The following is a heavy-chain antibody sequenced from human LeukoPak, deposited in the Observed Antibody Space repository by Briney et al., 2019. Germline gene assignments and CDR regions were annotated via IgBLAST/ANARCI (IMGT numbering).Heavy chain of an antibody. J-gene: IGHJ3*02. CDR2: IYYSGST. CDR3: ARQSQYNWNYRLNAFDI. Sequence: SETLSLTCTVSRGSISSSSSYWGWIRQPPGKGLEWIGSIYYSGSTYYNPSLKSRVTISVDTSKNQFSLKLSSVTAADTAVYYCARQSQYNWNYRLNAFDIWGQGTMVTVSS. CDR1: RGSISSSSSY. D-gene: IGHD1-7*01. V-gene: IGHV4-39*07.